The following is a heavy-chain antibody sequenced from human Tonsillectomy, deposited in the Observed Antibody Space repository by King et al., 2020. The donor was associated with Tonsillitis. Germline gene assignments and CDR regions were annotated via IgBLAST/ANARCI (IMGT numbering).Heavy chain of an antibody. Sequence: QLVQSGAEVKKHGASVKVSCKASGYTFSNYDINWVRQAAGQGLEWMGWMNPKSGTTGYAQKFQGRVTMTRNTSISTAYMELSSLRSEDTAVYYCARARPGDGDYADYWGQGTLVTVSS. CDR2: MNPKSGTT. D-gene: IGHD4-17*01. CDR1: GYTFSNYD. J-gene: IGHJ4*02. V-gene: IGHV1-8*01. CDR3: ARARPGDGDYADY.